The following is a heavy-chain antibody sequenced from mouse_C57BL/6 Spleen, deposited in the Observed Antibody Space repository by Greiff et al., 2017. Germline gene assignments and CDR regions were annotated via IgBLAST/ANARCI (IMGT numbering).Heavy chain of an antibody. CDR3: AKLGRERAYARDY. J-gene: IGHJ4*01. CDR1: GYTFTSYW. V-gene: IGHV1-7*01. D-gene: IGHD4-1*01. CDR2: INPSSGYT. Sequence: VQLQESGAELAKPGASVKLSCKASGYTFTSYWMPWVKQRPGQGLEWLGYINPSSGYTKYNQKFKDKSTLTEDKSSSTAYMQLSSLTYEDSAVDYCAKLGRERAYARDYWGQGTSVTVSS.